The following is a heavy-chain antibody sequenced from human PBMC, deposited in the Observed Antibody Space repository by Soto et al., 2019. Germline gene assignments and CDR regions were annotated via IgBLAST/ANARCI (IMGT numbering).Heavy chain of an antibody. J-gene: IGHJ6*02. Sequence: EVQLVESGGGLVQPGGSLKLSCAASGFTFSGSAMQWVRQASGKGLEWVGRIRSKANSYATAYAASVKGRFTISRDDSKNTAYLQMNRLKTEDTAVYYCTNPQLYYGMDVWGQGTTVTVSS. V-gene: IGHV3-73*02. CDR3: TNPQLYYGMDV. CDR2: IRSKANSYAT. CDR1: GFTFSGSA. D-gene: IGHD5-18*01.